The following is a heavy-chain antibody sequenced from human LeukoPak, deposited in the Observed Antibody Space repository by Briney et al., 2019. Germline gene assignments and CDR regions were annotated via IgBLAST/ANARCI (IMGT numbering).Heavy chain of an antibody. CDR1: GYTFTGYY. Sequence: GASVKVSCKASGYTFTGYYMHWVRQAPGQGLEWMGRINPNSGGTNYAQKFQSRVTMTRDTSISTAYVELSRLRSDDTAVYYCAARGYRYADPIDYWGQGTLVTVSS. V-gene: IGHV1-2*06. CDR2: INPNSGGT. D-gene: IGHD5-18*01. J-gene: IGHJ4*02. CDR3: AARGYRYADPIDY.